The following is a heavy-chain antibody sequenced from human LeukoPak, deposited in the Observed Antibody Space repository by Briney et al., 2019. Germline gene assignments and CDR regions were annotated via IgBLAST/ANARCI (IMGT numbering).Heavy chain of an antibody. CDR1: GFTFSNYA. V-gene: IGHV3-23*01. CDR3: AKPAYSSGWYSGLDI. Sequence: GGSLRLSCAASGFTFSNYAMSWVRQAPGKGLEWVSSISGSGGSTYYADSVKGRFTISRDNSKNTLYLEMNSLRAEDTAVYYCAKPAYSSGWYSGLDIWGQGTMVTVSS. CDR2: ISGSGGST. J-gene: IGHJ3*02. D-gene: IGHD6-19*01.